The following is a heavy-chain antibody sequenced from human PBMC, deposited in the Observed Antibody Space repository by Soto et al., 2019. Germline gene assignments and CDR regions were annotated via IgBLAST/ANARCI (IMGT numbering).Heavy chain of an antibody. Sequence: SETMSLTCSVSGGSISSYCWNWIRQPPGKELEWIGHFSYTGSTNYNPSLKSRVTISLDTSKNQFSLRLRSVTAADTAVYYCAVSPNEDFFDYWGEGTLVTVSS. CDR3: AVSPNEDFFDY. CDR2: FSYTGST. J-gene: IGHJ4*02. D-gene: IGHD1-1*01. V-gene: IGHV4-59*01. CDR1: GGSISSYC.